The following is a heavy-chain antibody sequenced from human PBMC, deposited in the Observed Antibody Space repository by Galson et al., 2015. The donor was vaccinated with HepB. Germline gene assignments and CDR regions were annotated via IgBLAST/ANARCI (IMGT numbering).Heavy chain of an antibody. V-gene: IGHV3-30*18. CDR3: AKGLVSGRGVQKYYYYMDV. CDR1: GFTFSSYG. CDR2: ISYDGSNK. D-gene: IGHD3-3*01. J-gene: IGHJ6*03. Sequence: SLRLSCAASGFTFSSYGMHWVRQAPGKGLEWVAVISYDGSNKYYADSVKGRFTISRDNSKNTLYLQMNSLRAEDTAVYYCAKGLVSGRGVQKYYYYMDVWGKGTTVTVSS.